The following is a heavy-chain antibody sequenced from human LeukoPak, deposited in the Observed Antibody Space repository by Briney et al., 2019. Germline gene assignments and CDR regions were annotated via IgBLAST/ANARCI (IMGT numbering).Heavy chain of an antibody. CDR1: GYTFTSYY. CDR2: INPSGGST. V-gene: IGHV1-46*01. D-gene: IGHD3-22*01. CDR3: ARDFVTYYYDSSGYSI. J-gene: IGHJ4*02. Sequence: GASVKVSCKASGYTFTSYYMHWVRQAPGQGLEWMGIINPSGGSTSYAQKFQGRVTMTRDMSTSTLYMELSSLRSEDTAVYYCARDFVTYYYDSSGYSIWGQGTLVTVSS.